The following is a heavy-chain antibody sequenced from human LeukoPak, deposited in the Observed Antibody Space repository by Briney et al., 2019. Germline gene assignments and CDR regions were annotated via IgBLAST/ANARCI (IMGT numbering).Heavy chain of an antibody. J-gene: IGHJ3*02. CDR1: GFTVSSNY. CDR2: IYSGGST. Sequence: GSLRLSCAASGFTVSSNYMSWVRQAPGKGLEWVSVIYSGGSTYYADSVKGRLTISRDNSKNTLYLQMNSLRAEDTAVYYCAAQVLLWGAFDIWGQGTMVTVSS. D-gene: IGHD2/OR15-2a*01. V-gene: IGHV3-53*01. CDR3: AAQVLLWGAFDI.